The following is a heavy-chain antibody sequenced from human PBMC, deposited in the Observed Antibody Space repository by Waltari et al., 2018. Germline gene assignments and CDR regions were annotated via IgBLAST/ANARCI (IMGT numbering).Heavy chain of an antibody. CDR2: IYYSGTT. V-gene: IGHV4-31*03. CDR3: ARTRLGSYWYFDL. D-gene: IGHD6-19*01. J-gene: IGHJ2*01. Sequence: QVQLQESGPGLVKPSPTLSLTCTVSGGPISSGAYYWSWIRQHPGKGLEWIGYIYYSGTTYYNPSLKSRVAISVDTSKNQFSLKLSSVTAADTAVYFCARTRLGSYWYFDLWGRGTLVTVSS. CDR1: GGPISSGAYY.